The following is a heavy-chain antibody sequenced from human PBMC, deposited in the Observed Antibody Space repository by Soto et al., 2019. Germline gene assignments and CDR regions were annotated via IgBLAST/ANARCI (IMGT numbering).Heavy chain of an antibody. CDR2: IYPGDSDT. V-gene: IGHV5-51*01. J-gene: IGHJ4*02. D-gene: IGHD3-22*01. CDR3: ARHNKHPLTDSSGYYHDY. Sequence: GESLKISCKGSGYSFTSYWIGWVRQMPGKGLEWMGIIYPGDSDTRYSPSFQGQVTISADKSISTAYLQWSSLKASDTAMYYCARHNKHPLTDSSGYYHDYWSQGTLGTVS. CDR1: GYSFTSYW.